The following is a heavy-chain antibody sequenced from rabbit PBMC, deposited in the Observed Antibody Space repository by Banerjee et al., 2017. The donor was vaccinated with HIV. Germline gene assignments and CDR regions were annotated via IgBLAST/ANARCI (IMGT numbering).Heavy chain of an antibody. CDR2: INTSSGNT. Sequence: QEQLEESGGDLVKPEGSLTLTCTVSGFSLSGYWMSWVRQAPGKGLEWIGYINTSSGNTVYASWVNGRFTISRSTSLNTVDLKMTSLTVADTATYFCGRDRDGDAGYGSLALWGPGTLVTVS. V-gene: IGHV1S43*01. CDR1: GFSLSGYW. D-gene: IGHD6-1*01. CDR3: GRDRDGDAGYGSLAL. J-gene: IGHJ6*01.